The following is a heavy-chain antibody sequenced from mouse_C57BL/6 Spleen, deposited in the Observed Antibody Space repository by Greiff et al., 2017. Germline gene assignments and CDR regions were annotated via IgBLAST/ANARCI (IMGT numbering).Heavy chain of an antibody. Sequence: VQLQQSGAELVKPGASVKLSCTASGFNIKDYYMHWVKQRTEQGLEWIGRIDPEDGETKYALKFQGKATITADTSSNTAYLQLSSLTSEDTAVYYCARRGGILRSYYFDYWGQGTTLTVSS. CDR2: IDPEDGET. V-gene: IGHV14-2*01. CDR1: GFNIKDYY. J-gene: IGHJ2*01. D-gene: IGHD1-1*01. CDR3: ARRGGILRSYYFDY.